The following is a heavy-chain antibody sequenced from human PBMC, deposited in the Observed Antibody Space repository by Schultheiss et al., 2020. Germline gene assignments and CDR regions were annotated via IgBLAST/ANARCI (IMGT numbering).Heavy chain of an antibody. V-gene: IGHV3-23*01. Sequence: GGSLRLSCAASGFTFSSYSMNWVRQAPGKGLEWVSAISGSGGSTYYADSVKGRFTISRDNSKNTLYLQMNSLRAEDTAVYYCARDGTGDAFDIWGQGTMVTVSS. CDR1: GFTFSSYS. D-gene: IGHD1-1*01. CDR3: ARDGTGDAFDI. CDR2: ISGSGGST. J-gene: IGHJ3*02.